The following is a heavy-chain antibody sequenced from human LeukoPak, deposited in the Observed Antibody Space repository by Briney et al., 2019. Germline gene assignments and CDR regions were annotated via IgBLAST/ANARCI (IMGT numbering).Heavy chain of an antibody. V-gene: IGHV1-69*13. Sequence: ASVKVSCKASGGTFSSYTINWVRQAPGQGLEWMGGIIPVFGTANYVQKFQGRVTITADESTSTAYMELSSLRSEDTAVYYCARGARGGYCSSTSCSTYINYYYYMDVWGKGTTVTVSS. D-gene: IGHD2-2*01. CDR3: ARGARGGYCSSTSCSTYINYYYYMDV. CDR1: GGTFSSYT. CDR2: IIPVFGTA. J-gene: IGHJ6*03.